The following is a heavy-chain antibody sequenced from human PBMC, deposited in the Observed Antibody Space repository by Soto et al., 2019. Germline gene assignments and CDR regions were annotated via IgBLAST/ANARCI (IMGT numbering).Heavy chain of an antibody. V-gene: IGHV1-18*04. J-gene: IGHJ4*02. CDR1: GYTFTGYY. Sequence: ASVKVSCKASGYTFTGYYMHWVRQAPGQGLEWMGWISAYNGNTNYAQKLQGRVTMTTDTSTSTAYMELRSLRSDDTAVYYCARGAMRMTTVSADFDYWGQGTLVTVSS. CDR2: ISAYNGNT. D-gene: IGHD4-4*01. CDR3: ARGAMRMTTVSADFDY.